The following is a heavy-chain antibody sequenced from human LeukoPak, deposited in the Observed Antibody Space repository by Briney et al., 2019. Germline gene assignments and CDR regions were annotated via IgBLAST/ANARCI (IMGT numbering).Heavy chain of an antibody. V-gene: IGHV1-8*01. J-gene: IGHJ6*03. Sequence: GASVKVSCKASGYTFSSFDINWVRQAPGQGLEWMGWMNPNSDNTGYPQKFQGRVTITWNTSISTTYMELSSLRSEDTAVYYCARGPSGSWSSRVRYMDVWGKGTTVTVSS. CDR3: ARGPSGSWSSRVRYMDV. CDR1: GYTFSSFD. CDR2: MNPNSDNT. D-gene: IGHD6-13*01.